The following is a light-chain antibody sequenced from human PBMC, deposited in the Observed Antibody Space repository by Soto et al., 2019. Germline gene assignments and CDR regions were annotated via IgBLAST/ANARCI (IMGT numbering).Light chain of an antibody. CDR2: EGS. CDR3: CSYAGSSTLPV. V-gene: IGLV2-23*01. J-gene: IGLJ3*02. CDR1: SSDVGSYNL. Sequence: QSALTQPASVSGSPGQSITISCTGTSSDVGSYNLVSWYQQHPGKAPKLMIYEGSKRASGVSNRFSGSKSGNTASLTTSGLQAEDEADYYCCSYAGSSTLPVFGGGTKL.